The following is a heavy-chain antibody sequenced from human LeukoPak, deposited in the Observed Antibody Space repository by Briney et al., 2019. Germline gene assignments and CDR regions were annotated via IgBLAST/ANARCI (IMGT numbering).Heavy chain of an antibody. Sequence: GESLKISCKGSGYSFTSYWIGWVRQMPGKGLEWMGIIYPGDSDTRYSPSFQGQVTISADKSISTAYLQWSSLKASDTAMYYCALQDCGGDCSPSDAFDIWGQGTMVTVSS. J-gene: IGHJ3*02. V-gene: IGHV5-51*01. CDR1: GYSFTSYW. CDR2: IYPGDSDT. D-gene: IGHD2-21*02. CDR3: ALQDCGGDCSPSDAFDI.